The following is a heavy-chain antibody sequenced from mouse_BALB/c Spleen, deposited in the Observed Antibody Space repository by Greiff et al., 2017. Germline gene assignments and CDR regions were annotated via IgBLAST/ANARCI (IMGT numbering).Heavy chain of an antibody. Sequence: EVQLVESGPELVKPGASVKMSCKASGYTFTSYVMHWVKQKPGQGLEWIGYINPYNDGTKYNEKFKGKATLTSDKSSSTAYMELSSLTSEDSAVYYCARGGTGKAMDYWGQGTSVTVSS. CDR3: ARGGTGKAMDY. CDR1: GYTFTSYV. J-gene: IGHJ4*01. D-gene: IGHD4-1*01. CDR2: INPYNDGT. V-gene: IGHV1-14*01.